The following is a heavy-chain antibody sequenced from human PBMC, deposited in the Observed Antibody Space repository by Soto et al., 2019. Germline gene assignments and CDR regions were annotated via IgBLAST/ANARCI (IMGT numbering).Heavy chain of an antibody. D-gene: IGHD2-8*01. CDR3: AKEWSDARTREKCGLVDS. CDR2: ISSSGGST. V-gene: IGHV3-23*01. J-gene: IGHJ4*02. Sequence: EVQLLESGGGLVQPGGSLRLSCAASGFTFSSYAMTWVRQAPGKGLEWVSTISSSGGSTYYADSVAGRFTISRDNSKNTLYLQMNSLRAEDTAVYYCAKEWSDARTREKCGLVDSWGQGTLVTVSS. CDR1: GFTFSSYA.